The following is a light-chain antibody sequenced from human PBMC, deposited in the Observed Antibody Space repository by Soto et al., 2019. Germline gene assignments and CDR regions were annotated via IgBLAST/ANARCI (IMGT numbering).Light chain of an antibody. Sequence: EIVMTQSPATLSVSPGERATLSCRASQSISSNLGWYQQKPGQAPRLLIYGASTRATGIPARISGSGSGTEFTLTVSSLQSEDFAVYYCQQYNNWPPYTFGQGTKLEIK. V-gene: IGKV3-15*01. CDR1: QSISSN. J-gene: IGKJ2*01. CDR2: GAS. CDR3: QQYNNWPPYT.